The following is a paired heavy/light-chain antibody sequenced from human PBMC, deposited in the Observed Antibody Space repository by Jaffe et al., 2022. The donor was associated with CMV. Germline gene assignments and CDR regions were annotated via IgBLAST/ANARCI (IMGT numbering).Heavy chain of an antibody. CDR2: ITTGGGTI. CDR3: AGSKRGYYDSSGYPLF. CDR1: GFTFSIYE. J-gene: IGHJ4*02. D-gene: IGHD3-22*01. V-gene: IGHV3-48*03. Sequence: EVQLVESGGGLVQPGGSLRLSCAASGFTFSIYEMHWVRQAPGKGLELVSFITTGGGTIYYADSVKGRFTISRDNAKNSLYLQMSSLRAEDTAVYYCAGSKRGYYDSSGYPLFWGQGTLVTVSS.
Light chain of an antibody. CDR3: QQSYSTLLT. CDR1: QTIRNF. Sequence: DIQMTQSPSSLSASVGDRVTITCRASQTIRNFLNWYQQKPGKAPKLLISAASSLQSGVPSRFSGSGSGTDFTLTISSLQPEDFATYFCQQSYSTLLTFGGGTKVEI. J-gene: IGKJ4*01. V-gene: IGKV1-39*01. CDR2: AAS.